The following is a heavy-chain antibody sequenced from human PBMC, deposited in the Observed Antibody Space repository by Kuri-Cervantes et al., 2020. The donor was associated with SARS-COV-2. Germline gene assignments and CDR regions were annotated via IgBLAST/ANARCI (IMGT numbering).Heavy chain of an antibody. J-gene: IGHJ3*01. Sequence: GESLKISCAASGFTFSSYWMNWVRQAPGKGLEWVAVISYEGSIKKYADSVRGRFTVSRDHSRDTLFLQMDGLRPEDTAMYYCAKVSTLFWFGEGTQNASDVWGQGTMVTVSS. D-gene: IGHD3-10*01. CDR1: GFTFSSYW. V-gene: IGHV3-30*18. CDR3: AKVSTLFWFGEGTQNASDV. CDR2: ISYEGSIK.